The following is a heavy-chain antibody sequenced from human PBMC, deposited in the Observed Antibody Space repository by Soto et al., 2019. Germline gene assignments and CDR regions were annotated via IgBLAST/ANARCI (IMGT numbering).Heavy chain of an antibody. V-gene: IGHV1-2*04. CDR3: ARGGVLLWFGEGRGSMDV. J-gene: IGHJ6*02. CDR2: INPNSGGT. D-gene: IGHD3-10*01. Sequence: ASVKVSCKASGYTFTGYYMHWVRQAPGQGLEWMGWINPNSGGTNYAQKFQGWVTMTRDTSISTAYMEPSRLRSDDTAVYYCARGGVLLWFGEGRGSMDVWGQGTTVTVSS. CDR1: GYTFTGYY.